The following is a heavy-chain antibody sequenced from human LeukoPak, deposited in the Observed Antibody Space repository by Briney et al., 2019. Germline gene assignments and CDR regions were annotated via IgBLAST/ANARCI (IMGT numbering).Heavy chain of an antibody. CDR2: INPSGGST. V-gene: IGHV1-46*01. CDR1: GGTFSSYA. D-gene: IGHD6-19*01. CDR3: ARDVPAGQWLAAYYYYGIDV. J-gene: IGHJ6*02. Sequence: GASVKVSCKASGGTFSSYAISWVRQAPGQGLEWMGIINPSGGSTSYAQRFQGRVTMTRDTSTSTVYMELSGLRSEDTAVYYCARDVPAGQWLAAYYYYGIDVWGQGTTVTVSS.